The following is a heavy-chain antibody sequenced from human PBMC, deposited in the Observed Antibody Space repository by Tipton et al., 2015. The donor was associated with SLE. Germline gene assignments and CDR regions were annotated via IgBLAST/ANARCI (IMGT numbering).Heavy chain of an antibody. CDR3: ASHQWLGYFDY. CDR2: IYCSGST. V-gene: IGHV4-59*01. J-gene: IGHJ4*02. CDR1: GGSISSYY. D-gene: IGHD6-19*01. Sequence: TLSLTCTVSGGSISSYYWSWIRQPPGKGLEWIGYIYCSGSTNYNPSLKSRVTISVDTSKNQFSLKLSSVTAAGTAVYYCASHQWLGYFDYWGQGTLVTVSS.